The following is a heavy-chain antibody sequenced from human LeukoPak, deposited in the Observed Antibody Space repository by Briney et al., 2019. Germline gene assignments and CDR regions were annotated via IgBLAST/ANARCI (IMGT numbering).Heavy chain of an antibody. CDR2: ISYDGSNK. CDR3: AKVGHDSSGYQYFDY. V-gene: IGHV3-30*18. J-gene: IGHJ4*02. D-gene: IGHD3-22*01. Sequence: TGGSLRLSCAACRFTFRSYDMYWVRQAPGKGLEWVAVISYDGSNKYYADSVKGRFTISRDNSKNTLYMQMNSLRAEDTAVYYCAKVGHDSSGYQYFDYWGQGTLVTVSS. CDR1: RFTFRSYD.